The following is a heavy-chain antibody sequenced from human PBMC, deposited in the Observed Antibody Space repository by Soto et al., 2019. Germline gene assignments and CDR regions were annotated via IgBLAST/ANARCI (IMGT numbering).Heavy chain of an antibody. CDR1: GFTFSDYT. D-gene: IGHD5-12*01. CDR2: IKGSGSPI. V-gene: IGHV3-48*01. J-gene: IGHJ4*02. CDR3: ARFACRRVSGYSI. Sequence: EVQLVESGGGLVQPGGSLRLSCAASGFTFSDYTMNWVRQAPGKGLEWVSYIKGSGSPIYYADSVRGRFTISRDNAKNTLYLQMNSLRVEDTAVYYCARFACRRVSGYSIWGQGTLVTVSS.